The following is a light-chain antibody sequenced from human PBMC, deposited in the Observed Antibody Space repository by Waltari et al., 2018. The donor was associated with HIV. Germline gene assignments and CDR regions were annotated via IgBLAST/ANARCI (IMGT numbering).Light chain of an antibody. J-gene: IGLJ3*02. CDR2: SAS. CDR3: LLYYGGSWV. V-gene: IGLV7-43*01. CDR1: TGAVTSRYY. Sequence: QTVVTQEPSLTVSPGGTVTLTCASSTGAVTSRYYPNWFQQKPGNAPRALIYSASNKPSWTPARFSGSLLGGKAALTLTGVQPEDEAEYYCLLYYGGSWVFGGGTKLTVL.